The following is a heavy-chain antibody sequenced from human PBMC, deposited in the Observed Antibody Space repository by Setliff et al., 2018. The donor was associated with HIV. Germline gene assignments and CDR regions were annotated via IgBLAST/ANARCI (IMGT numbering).Heavy chain of an antibody. CDR2: ISERDGST. CDR3: SNWLSAVAGGWGPYDI. Sequence: GGSLRLSCAASGFSFSTYAMSWVRQAPGKGLEWVSTISERDGSTYYSDSVKGRFTISRDNSKNTVYLQLNSLRAEDSDVYYCSNWLSAVAGGWGPYDIWGQGTMVTVSS. CDR1: GFSFSTYA. V-gene: IGHV3-23*01. J-gene: IGHJ3*02. D-gene: IGHD6-19*01.